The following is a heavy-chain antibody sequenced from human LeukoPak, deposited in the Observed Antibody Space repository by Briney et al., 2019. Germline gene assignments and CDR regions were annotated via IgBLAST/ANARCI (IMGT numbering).Heavy chain of an antibody. CDR3: ARGPPITIFGVVIRAFDI. D-gene: IGHD3-3*01. V-gene: IGHV1-2*02. Sequence: ASVKVSCKASGYTFTGYYMHWVRQAPGQGLEWMGWINPNSGGTNYAQKFQGRVTMTRDTSISTAYMELSRLRSDDTAVYYCARGPPITIFGVVIRAFDIWGQGTMVTVSS. CDR1: GYTFTGYY. J-gene: IGHJ3*02. CDR2: INPNSGGT.